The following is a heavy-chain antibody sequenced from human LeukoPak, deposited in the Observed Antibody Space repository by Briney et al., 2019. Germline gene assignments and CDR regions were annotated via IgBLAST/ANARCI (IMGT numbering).Heavy chain of an antibody. Sequence: SQTLSLTCAISGDSVSSNSAAWNWIRQSPSRGLEWLGRTYYRSKWYNDYAVSVKSRITINPDTSKNQFSLQPNSVTPEDTAVYYCARERYSGSYNPFRRGRGPYYFDYWGQGTLVTVSS. V-gene: IGHV6-1*01. J-gene: IGHJ4*02. CDR3: ARERYSGSYNPFRRGRGPYYFDY. CDR2: TYYRSKWYN. D-gene: IGHD1-26*01. CDR1: GDSVSSNSAA.